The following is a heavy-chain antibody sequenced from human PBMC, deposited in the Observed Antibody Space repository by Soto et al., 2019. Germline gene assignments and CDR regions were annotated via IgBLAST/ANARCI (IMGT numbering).Heavy chain of an antibody. CDR3: ARRYYYDSSGYYYCFAC. Sequence: QVQLQESGPGLVKPSETLSLTCTVSGGSVSSGSYYWIWIRQPPGKGLEWIGCIYSSGSTNYNPSPASRVTISVDTSRHPFSLKLSSVTAADTAVYYCARRYYYDSSGYYYCFACWGQGTLVTVSS. V-gene: IGHV4-61*01. CDR2: IYSSGST. CDR1: GGSVSSGSYY. D-gene: IGHD3-22*01. J-gene: IGHJ4*02.